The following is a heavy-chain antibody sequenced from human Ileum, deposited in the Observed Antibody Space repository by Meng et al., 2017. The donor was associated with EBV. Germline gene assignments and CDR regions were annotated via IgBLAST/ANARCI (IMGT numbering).Heavy chain of an antibody. Sequence: VTRPEPGPRLVKPSGTRSLTCAVSGDSISSNNWWSWVRQPPGKGLEWIGEIYHSGSTNYNPSFKSRVTMSVDKSKNQISLNLSSVTAADTAVYYCASGRDYAWHSWGRGTLVTVSS. CDR2: IYHSGST. D-gene: IGHD4-17*01. J-gene: IGHJ4*02. CDR1: GDSISSNNW. V-gene: IGHV4-4*02. CDR3: ASGRDYAWHS.